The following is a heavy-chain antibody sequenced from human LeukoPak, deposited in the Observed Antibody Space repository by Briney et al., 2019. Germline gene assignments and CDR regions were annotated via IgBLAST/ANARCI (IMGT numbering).Heavy chain of an antibody. V-gene: IGHV3-23*01. D-gene: IGHD1-26*01. CDR2: ISGSGGST. CDR1: GFTFSSYA. CDR3: AKEGWELPLFDY. J-gene: IGHJ4*02. Sequence: GRSLRLSCAASGFTFSSYAMHWVRQAPGKGLEWVPAISGSGGSTYYADSVKGRFTISRDNSKNTLYLQMNSLRAEDTAVYYCAKEGWELPLFDYWGQGTLVTVSS.